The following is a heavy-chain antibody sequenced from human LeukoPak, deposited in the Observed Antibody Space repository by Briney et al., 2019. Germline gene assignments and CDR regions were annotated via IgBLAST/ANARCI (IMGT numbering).Heavy chain of an antibody. Sequence: GGFLRLSCAASGFTFSSYSMNWVRQARGKGLGWVSSISNSSSYIYYADSVKGRFTIARDKAKNSLYLQMNSLRAEDTAVYYCARTPEAKYCSGGSCYSGAFDIWGQGTMVTVSS. D-gene: IGHD2-15*01. J-gene: IGHJ3*02. CDR2: ISNSSSYI. CDR1: GFTFSSYS. V-gene: IGHV3-21*01. CDR3: ARTPEAKYCSGGSCYSGAFDI.